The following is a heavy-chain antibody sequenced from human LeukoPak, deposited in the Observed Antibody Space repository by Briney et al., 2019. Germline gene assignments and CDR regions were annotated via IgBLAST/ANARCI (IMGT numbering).Heavy chain of an antibody. CDR1: GFTFSNAW. CDR3: TTDDYYYDSSDYLS. Sequence: PGGSLRLSCAASGFTFSNAWMSWVRQAPGKGLEWVGRIKSKTDGGTTDYAAPAKGRFTISRDDSKNTLYLQMNSLKTEDTAVYYCTTDDYYYDSSDYLSWGQGTLVTVSS. CDR2: IKSKTDGGTT. V-gene: IGHV3-15*01. J-gene: IGHJ5*02. D-gene: IGHD3-22*01.